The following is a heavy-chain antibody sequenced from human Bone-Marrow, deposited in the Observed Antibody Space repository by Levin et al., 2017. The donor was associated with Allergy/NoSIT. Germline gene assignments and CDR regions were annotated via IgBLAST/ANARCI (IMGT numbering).Heavy chain of an antibody. Sequence: GGSLRLSCAASGFTFSDYYMSWIRQAPGKGLEWVSYISSSSSYTNYADSVKGRFTISRDNAKNSLYLQMNSLRAEDTAVYYCARDRKIEVVPAAPLDYWGQGTLVTVSS. CDR2: ISSSSSYT. V-gene: IGHV3-11*06. D-gene: IGHD2-2*01. J-gene: IGHJ4*02. CDR1: GFTFSDYY. CDR3: ARDRKIEVVPAAPLDY.